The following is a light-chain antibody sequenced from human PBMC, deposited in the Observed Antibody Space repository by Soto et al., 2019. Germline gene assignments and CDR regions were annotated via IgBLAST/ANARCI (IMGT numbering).Light chain of an antibody. CDR1: QRVSRN. CDR3: QQYNNWPPWT. Sequence: EIVMTQSPATLSVSPGERATLSCRASQRVSRNLAWYQQKPGQAPRLLIYDASTRATGIPDRFSGSGSETESTLTISSLQSEDYAIYYCQQYNNWPPWTFGQ. V-gene: IGKV3-15*01. CDR2: DAS. J-gene: IGKJ1*01.